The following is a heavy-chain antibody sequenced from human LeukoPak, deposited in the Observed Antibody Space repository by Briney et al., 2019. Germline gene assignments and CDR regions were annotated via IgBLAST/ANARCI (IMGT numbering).Heavy chain of an antibody. V-gene: IGHV1-18*01. J-gene: IGHJ6*02. Sequence: GASVKVSCKASGYTFTSYGISWVRQAPGQGLEWMGLISAYNGNTNYAQKLQGRVTMTTDTSTSTAYMELRSLRSDDTAVYYCARGITGTLYYYYYGVDVWGQGTTVTVSS. D-gene: IGHD1-20*01. CDR2: ISAYNGNT. CDR1: GYTFTSYG. CDR3: ARGITGTLYYYYYGVDV.